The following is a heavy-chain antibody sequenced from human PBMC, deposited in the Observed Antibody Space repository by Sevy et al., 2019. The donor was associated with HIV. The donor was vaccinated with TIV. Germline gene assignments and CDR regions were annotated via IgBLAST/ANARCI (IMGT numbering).Heavy chain of an antibody. CDR3: AREGCTKPHDY. V-gene: IGHV3-23*01. J-gene: IGHJ4*02. CDR2: LSFGCGEI. CDR1: GFTFSKYS. D-gene: IGHD2-8*01. Sequence: GGSLRLSCAASGFTFSKYSMSWVRQPPGKGLEWVSTLSFGCGEINYADSVKGRFTISRDNSKSSVYLQMNNLRPDDTAVYYCAREGCTKPHDYWGQGTLDTVSS.